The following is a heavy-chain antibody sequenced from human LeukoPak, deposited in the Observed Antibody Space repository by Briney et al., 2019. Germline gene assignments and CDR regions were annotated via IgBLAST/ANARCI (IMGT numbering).Heavy chain of an antibody. Sequence: GASVKVSCKAFGGTFSSYAISWVRQAPGQGLEWMGRIIPIFGTANYAQKFQDRVTITTDESTSTAYMELSSLRSEDTAVYYCARGDVAARLWDYWGQGTLVTVSS. CDR2: IIPIFGTA. J-gene: IGHJ4*02. D-gene: IGHD6-6*01. CDR3: ARGDVAARLWDY. V-gene: IGHV1-69*05. CDR1: GGTFSSYA.